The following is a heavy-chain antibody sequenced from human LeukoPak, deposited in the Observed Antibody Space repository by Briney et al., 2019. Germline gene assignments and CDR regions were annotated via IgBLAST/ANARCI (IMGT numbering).Heavy chain of an antibody. V-gene: IGHV3-21*01. D-gene: IGHD2-2*01. CDR3: ARVGGHCTSTSCPPPDY. J-gene: IGHJ4*02. CDR2: IDSSSRYI. CDR1: GFTVSSNY. Sequence: GGSLRLSCAASGFTVSSNYMNWVRQAPGQGLEWVSLIDSSSRYIYQADSVKGRFTISRDNAKSSVFLQMNSLRAEDTAVYYCARVGGHCTSTSCPPPDYWGQGTLVTVSS.